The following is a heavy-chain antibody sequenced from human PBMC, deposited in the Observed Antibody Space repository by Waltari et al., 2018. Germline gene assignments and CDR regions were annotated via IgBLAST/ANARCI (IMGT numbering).Heavy chain of an antibody. Sequence: QVQLQESGPGLVKPSETLSLTCTVSGGSISSHYWSWIRQPPGKGLEWIGYIYYSGSTNYNPSLKSRVTISVDTSKNQFSLKLSSVTAADTAVYYCARAGTTVTRYYFDYWGQGTLVTVSS. CDR2: IYYSGST. D-gene: IGHD4-17*01. V-gene: IGHV4-59*08. J-gene: IGHJ4*02. CDR3: ARAGTTVTRYYFDY. CDR1: GGSISSHY.